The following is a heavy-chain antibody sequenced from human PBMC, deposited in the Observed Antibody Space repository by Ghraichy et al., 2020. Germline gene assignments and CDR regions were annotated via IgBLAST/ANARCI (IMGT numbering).Heavy chain of an antibody. CDR2: INSIGGTM. CDR1: GFTFSSYE. CDR3: ARDYTNLFDY. V-gene: IGHV3-48*03. Sequence: LSLTYAASGFTFSSYEMTWVRQAPGKGLEWVSYINSIGGTMHYADSVKGRFTISRDNAKNSLYLQMNSLRAEDTAVYYCARDYTNLFDYWGQGVLVTVSS. D-gene: IGHD4-11*01. J-gene: IGHJ4*02.